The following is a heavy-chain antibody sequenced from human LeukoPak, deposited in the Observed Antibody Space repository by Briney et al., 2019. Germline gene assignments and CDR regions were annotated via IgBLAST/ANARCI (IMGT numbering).Heavy chain of an antibody. CDR3: ARGPGGGYFDWLLYEYYFDY. CDR1: GYTFTRYD. CDR2: MSPNSGNT. Sequence: AAAVKVSCKASGYTFTRYDINWVRQATGQGLEWMGWMSPNSGNTGYAQKFQGRVTMTRNTSISTAYMELSSLRSEDTAVYYCARGPGGGYFDWLLYEYYFDYWGQGTLVTVSS. D-gene: IGHD3-9*01. V-gene: IGHV1-8*01. J-gene: IGHJ4*02.